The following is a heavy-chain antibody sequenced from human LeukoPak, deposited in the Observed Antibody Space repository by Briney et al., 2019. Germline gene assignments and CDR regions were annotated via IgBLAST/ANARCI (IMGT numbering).Heavy chain of an antibody. CDR2: ISSTSSYI. V-gene: IGHV3-21*01. Sequence: GGSLRLSCAASGFIFSSYSMNWVRQAPGKGLEWVSSISSTSSYIFYAESVKGRFTISRDNAENSLYLQMNSLRAEDTAMYYCARDGTSFDYWGQGTLVTVSS. J-gene: IGHJ4*02. CDR3: ARDGTSFDY. CDR1: GFIFSSYS.